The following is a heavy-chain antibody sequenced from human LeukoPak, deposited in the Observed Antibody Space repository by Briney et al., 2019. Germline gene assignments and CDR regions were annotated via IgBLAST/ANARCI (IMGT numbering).Heavy chain of an antibody. CDR3: TREITMVRGVPSRPDY. V-gene: IGHV3-21*01. Sequence: GGSLRLSCAASGFTFSSYSMNWVRQAPGKGLEWVSSTSSSSSYIYYADSVKGRFTISRDNAKNSLYLQMNSLRAEDTAVYYCTREITMVRGVPSRPDYWGQGTLVTVSS. D-gene: IGHD3-10*01. CDR1: GFTFSSYS. CDR2: TSSSSSYI. J-gene: IGHJ4*02.